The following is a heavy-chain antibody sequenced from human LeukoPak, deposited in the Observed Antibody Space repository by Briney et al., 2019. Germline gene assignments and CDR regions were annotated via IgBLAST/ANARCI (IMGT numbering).Heavy chain of an antibody. CDR1: GGSISSYY. V-gene: IGHV4-59*01. CDR2: IYYGGST. Sequence: SETLSLTCTVSGGSISSYYWSWVRQPPGKGLEWIGYIYYGGSTNYNPSLTSRVTISVDTSKNQFSLKLSSVTAADTAVYYCARQSGYDLDYFDYWGQGTLVTVSS. CDR3: ARQSGYDLDYFDY. D-gene: IGHD5-12*01. J-gene: IGHJ4*02.